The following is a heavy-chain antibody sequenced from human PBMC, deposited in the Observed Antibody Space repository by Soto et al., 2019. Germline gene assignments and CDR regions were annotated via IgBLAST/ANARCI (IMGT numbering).Heavy chain of an antibody. CDR2: INAGNGNT. D-gene: IGHD6-19*01. V-gene: IGHV1-3*01. Sequence: ASVKVSCKASGYTFTSYAMHWVRHAPGQRLEWMGWINAGNGNTKYSEKFQGRVTITRDTSASTAYMELSSLRSEDTAVYYCARGQWPYYYYYYYMDVWGKGTTVTVSS. J-gene: IGHJ6*03. CDR1: GYTFTSYA. CDR3: ARGQWPYYYYYYYMDV.